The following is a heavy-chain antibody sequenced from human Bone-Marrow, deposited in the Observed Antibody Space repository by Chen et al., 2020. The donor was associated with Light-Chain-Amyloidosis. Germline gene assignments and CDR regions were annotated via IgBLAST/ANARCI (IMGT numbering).Heavy chain of an antibody. V-gene: IGHV4-30-4*01. D-gene: IGHD2-21*02. CDR2: IYYSEGI. J-gene: IGHJ6*02. Sequence: QVQLQESGPGLVKPSQTLSLICSVSGVSVSSGDYFWSWIRQSPGKGLEWIGYIYYSEGIRYSPSLESRVTISIDASKNQFSLQLRSVTAADTALYYCSRGGLAYCGGDCYRGMDVWGQGTMVTVSS. CDR3: SRGGLAYCGGDCYRGMDV. CDR1: GVSVSSGDYF.